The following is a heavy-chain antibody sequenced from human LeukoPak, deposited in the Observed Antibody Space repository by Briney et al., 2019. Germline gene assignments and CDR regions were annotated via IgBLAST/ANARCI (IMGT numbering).Heavy chain of an antibody. Sequence: GGPLRLSCAASGFTFSSYAMSWVRQAPGKGLEWVSAISGSGGSTYYADSVKGRFTISRDNSKNTLYLQMNSLRAEDTAVYYCAGALLWFPRGAFDIWGQGTMVTVSS. CDR3: AGALLWFPRGAFDI. V-gene: IGHV3-23*01. D-gene: IGHD3-10*01. J-gene: IGHJ3*02. CDR1: GFTFSSYA. CDR2: ISGSGGST.